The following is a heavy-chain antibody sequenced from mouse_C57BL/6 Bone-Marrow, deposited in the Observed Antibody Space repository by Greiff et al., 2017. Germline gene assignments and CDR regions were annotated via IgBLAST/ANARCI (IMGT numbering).Heavy chain of an antibody. CDR3: ARRELLDY. CDR2: ISGGGGNT. V-gene: IGHV5-9*01. J-gene: IGHJ2*01. Sequence: EVQGVESGGGLVKPGGSLKLSCAASGFTFSSYTMSWVRQTPEKRLEWVATISGGGGNTYYPDSVKGRFTISRDNAKNTLYLQMSSLRSEDAALYYCARRELLDYWGQGTTLTVSA. CDR1: GFTFSSYT.